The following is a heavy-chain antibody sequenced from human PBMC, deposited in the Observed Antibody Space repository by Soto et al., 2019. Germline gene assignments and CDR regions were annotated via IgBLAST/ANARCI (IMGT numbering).Heavy chain of an antibody. Sequence: TGGSLRLSGVASGFTFVNAWIIFFRHSPFKWLEWVVRIKSKTDGGTTDYAAPVKGRFTISRDDSKNTLYLQMNSLKAEDTAVYYWTTDPTPRYYDFWSGSGPEDYYYGMDVWGQGTTVTVSS. D-gene: IGHD3-3*01. V-gene: IGHV3-15*01. CDR3: TTDPTPRYYDFWSGSGPEDYYYGMDV. J-gene: IGHJ6*02. CDR1: GFTFVNAW. CDR2: IKSKTDGGTT.